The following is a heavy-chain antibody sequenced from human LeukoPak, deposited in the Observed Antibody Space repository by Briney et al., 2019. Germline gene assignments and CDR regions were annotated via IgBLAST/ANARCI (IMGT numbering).Heavy chain of an antibody. J-gene: IGHJ3*02. D-gene: IGHD6-19*01. CDR3: ARDSSGWYFGHDAFDI. CDR2: ISDDGSNK. Sequence: PGRSLRLSCAASGYSFSTYAMHWVRQAPGKGLEWVAIISDDGSNKYYADSVKGRFTTSRDNSKNTLYLQMNSLRAEDTAVYYCARDSSGWYFGHDAFDIWGQGTMVTVSS. CDR1: GYSFSTYA. V-gene: IGHV3-30-3*01.